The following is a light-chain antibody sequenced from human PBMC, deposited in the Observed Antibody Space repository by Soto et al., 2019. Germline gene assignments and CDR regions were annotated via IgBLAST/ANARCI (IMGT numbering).Light chain of an antibody. CDR3: QKYNSAPLT. J-gene: IGKJ4*02. Sequence: DIQMTQSPSSLSASVGDRVTITCRASQDINNYLAWYQQKPGKVPQPLIYAASTLQSWVPSRFSGSGSGTDFTLTISSLQPEDVATYYCQKYNSAPLTFGGGTKVEIK. V-gene: IGKV1-27*01. CDR1: QDINNY. CDR2: AAS.